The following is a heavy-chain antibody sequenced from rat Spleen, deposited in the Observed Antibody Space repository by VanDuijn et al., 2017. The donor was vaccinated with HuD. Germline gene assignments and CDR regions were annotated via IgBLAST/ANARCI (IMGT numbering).Heavy chain of an antibody. J-gene: IGHJ2*01. CDR1: GFTFSNYA. CDR2: ITNSGGST. V-gene: IGHV5S13*01. CDR3: DTIFDY. Sequence: EVQLVESGGGLVQPGRSLKLSCAASGFTFSNYAMAWVRQAPTKGLEWVASITNSGGSTYYRDSVKGRFTISRDNAKSTRNLQMDSLRSEDTATYYCDTIFDYWGQGVMVTVSS.